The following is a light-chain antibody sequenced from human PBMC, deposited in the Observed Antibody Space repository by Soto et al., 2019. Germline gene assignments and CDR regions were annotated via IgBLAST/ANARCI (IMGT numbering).Light chain of an antibody. V-gene: IGKV3-20*01. J-gene: IGKJ1*01. CDR1: QSVSNNY. CDR3: QQYGSLSWT. CDR2: GAS. Sequence: EIVFTQSPGTLSLSPGERATLSCRASQSVSNNYLAWYQQKPGQAPRLLIFGASGRDTGIPDRFSGSGAGTEFTLTISRLEPEDFAVYYCQQYGSLSWTFGQGTKVDIK.